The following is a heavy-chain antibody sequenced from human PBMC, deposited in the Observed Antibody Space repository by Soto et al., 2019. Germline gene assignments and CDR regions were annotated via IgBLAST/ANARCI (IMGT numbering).Heavy chain of an antibody. V-gene: IGHV3-23*01. D-gene: IGHD2-21*01. Sequence: EVRLLESGGGLVQPGGSLRLSCAASGFNFSTFTMIWVRQAPGKGLEWVSGISATTGNTYYADSVKGRFTISRDNFENTLFLQMNNLRDEDTALYYCAIESDGGYWGQGTLVTVSS. J-gene: IGHJ4*02. CDR2: ISATTGNT. CDR1: GFNFSTFT. CDR3: AIESDGGY.